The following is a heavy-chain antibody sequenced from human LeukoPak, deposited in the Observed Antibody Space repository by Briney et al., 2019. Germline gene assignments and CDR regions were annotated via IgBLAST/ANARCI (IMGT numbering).Heavy chain of an antibody. CDR1: VGSISSSSYY. V-gene: IGHV4-61*02. CDR3: ARGLRQLVRSWHY. D-gene: IGHD6-6*01. J-gene: IGHJ4*02. CDR2: IYTSGST. Sequence: SDTLSLTCTLSVGSISSSSYYWGWIRQPAGKGLEWIGRIYTSGSTNYNPSLKSRVTISVDTSKNQFSLKLSSVTAADTAVYYCARGLRQLVRSWHYWGQGTLVTVSS.